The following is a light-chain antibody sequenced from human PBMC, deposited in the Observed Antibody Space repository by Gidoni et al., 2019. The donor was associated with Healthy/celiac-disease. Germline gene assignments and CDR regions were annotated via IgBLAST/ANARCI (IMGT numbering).Light chain of an antibody. CDR2: SNN. V-gene: IGLV1-47*02. Sequence: QSLLTQPPSASATPGHRVTISCSGSSSNIGSNYVYWYQQLPGTAPKLLIYSNNQRPSGVPDRFSGSKSGTSASLAISGLRSEDEADYYCAAWDDSLSGWVFGGGTKLTVL. CDR3: AAWDDSLSGWV. J-gene: IGLJ3*02. CDR1: SSNIGSNY.